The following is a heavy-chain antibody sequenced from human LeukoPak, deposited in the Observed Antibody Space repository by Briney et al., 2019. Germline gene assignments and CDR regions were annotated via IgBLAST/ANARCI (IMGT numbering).Heavy chain of an antibody. J-gene: IGHJ4*02. CDR2: INPDGTTT. D-gene: IGHD6-19*01. CDR1: GFTFSTYW. CDR3: ARVSIGWYSFDY. Sequence: GGSLRLSCAASGFTFSTYWMHWVRQAPGKGLVWVSRINPDGTTTSYADSVKGRFTISRDNAKDTVSLQMNSLRAEDTAVYYCARVSIGWYSFDYWGQGTLVTVSS. V-gene: IGHV3-74*01.